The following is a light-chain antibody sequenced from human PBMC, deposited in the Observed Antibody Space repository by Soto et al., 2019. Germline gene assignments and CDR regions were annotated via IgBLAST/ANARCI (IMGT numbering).Light chain of an antibody. CDR1: QDISNH. V-gene: IGKV1-33*01. Sequence: DIQMTQSPSSLSASVGDRVTITCQASQDISNHLNWYQHKPGEAPKLLIYAASNLETGVPSRFNGRGSGTDVTFTINTLQPEDIAIYYCQHYGSLPYSFGQGTTLEIK. CDR2: AAS. J-gene: IGKJ2*03. CDR3: QHYGSLPYS.